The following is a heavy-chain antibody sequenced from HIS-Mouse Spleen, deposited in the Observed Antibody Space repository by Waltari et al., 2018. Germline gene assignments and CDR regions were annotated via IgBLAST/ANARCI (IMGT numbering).Heavy chain of an antibody. Sequence: QVQLQESGPGLGKPSPTLSLTCTVSVGSITSGAYYCSWIRQPPGKGLEWIGYIYYSGSTYYNPSLKSRVTISVDTSKNQFSLKLSSVTAADTAVYYCARGTLYYFDYWGQGTLVTVSS. CDR2: IYYSGST. D-gene: IGHD1-1*01. CDR3: ARGTLYYFDY. CDR1: VGSITSGAYY. J-gene: IGHJ4*02. V-gene: IGHV4-30-4*01.